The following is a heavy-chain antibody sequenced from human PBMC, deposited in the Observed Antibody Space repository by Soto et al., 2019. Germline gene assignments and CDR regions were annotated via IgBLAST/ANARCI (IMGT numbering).Heavy chain of an antibody. CDR2: INHSGCT. CDR1: GGSFSRYY. CDR3: ARVSFWSAYYYYGMDV. Sequence: SETLSLTCAVYGGSFSRYYWSWIRQPPGKGLEWIGEINHSGCTNYNPSLKSRVTISVDTSKNQFSLKLSSVTAADTAVYYCARVSFWSAYYYYGMDVWRQGTTVTVSS. J-gene: IGHJ6*02. V-gene: IGHV4-34*01. D-gene: IGHD3-3*01.